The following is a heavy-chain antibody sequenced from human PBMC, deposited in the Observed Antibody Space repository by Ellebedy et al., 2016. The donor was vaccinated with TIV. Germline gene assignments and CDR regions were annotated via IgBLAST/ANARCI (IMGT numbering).Heavy chain of an antibody. CDR2: IWVDGLDK. J-gene: IGHJ3*01. Sequence: GGSLRLSXVASGFIFSNHGMHWVRQAPGKGPEWVAVIWVDGLDKYYVDSVKGRFTISRDNSKNTLYLQMNSLRAEDTAVYYCARERAPFDGFDVWGQGTMVTVSS. CDR3: ARERAPFDGFDV. V-gene: IGHV3-33*01. CDR1: GFIFSNHG.